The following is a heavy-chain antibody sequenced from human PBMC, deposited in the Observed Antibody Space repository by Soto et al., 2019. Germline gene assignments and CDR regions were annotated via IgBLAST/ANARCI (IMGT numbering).Heavy chain of an antibody. CDR3: ARPYCTVGSCYSVGY. D-gene: IGHD2-15*01. CDR1: GGSITSSSYY. J-gene: IGHJ4*02. CDR2: IDYSGST. Sequence: PSETLSLTCKVSGGSITSSSYYWAWVRQPPGKGLEWIGSIDYSGSTYYNPSLKSRVTISADTSENQFSLNLSSVTAADAAVYYCARPYCTVGSCYSVGYWGQGTLVT. V-gene: IGHV4-39*01.